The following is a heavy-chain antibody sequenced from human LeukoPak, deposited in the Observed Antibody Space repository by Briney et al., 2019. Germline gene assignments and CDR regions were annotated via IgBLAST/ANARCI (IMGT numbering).Heavy chain of an antibody. V-gene: IGHV4-39*07. CDR2: IYYSGST. Sequence: SETLSLTCTVSGGSISSSSYYWGWIRQPPGKGLEWIGSIYYSGSTNYNPSLKSRVTISVDKSKNQFSLKLSFVTAADTAVYYCARGVYYYGSGSYPEPGYYFDYWGQGTLVTVSS. J-gene: IGHJ4*02. CDR3: ARGVYYYGSGSYPEPGYYFDY. CDR1: GGSISSSSYY. D-gene: IGHD3-10*01.